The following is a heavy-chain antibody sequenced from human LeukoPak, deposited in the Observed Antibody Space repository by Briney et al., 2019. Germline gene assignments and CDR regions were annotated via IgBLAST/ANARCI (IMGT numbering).Heavy chain of an antibody. Sequence: PSETLSLTCTVSGGSISSHYWSWMRQPPGKGLEWIGYIYYSGSTNYNPSLKSRVTISVDTSKNQFSLKLSSVTAADTAVYYCARDSTLGYFDPWGQGTLVTVSS. D-gene: IGHD3-16*01. CDR1: GGSISSHY. V-gene: IGHV4-59*11. J-gene: IGHJ5*02. CDR3: ARDSTLGYFDP. CDR2: IYYSGST.